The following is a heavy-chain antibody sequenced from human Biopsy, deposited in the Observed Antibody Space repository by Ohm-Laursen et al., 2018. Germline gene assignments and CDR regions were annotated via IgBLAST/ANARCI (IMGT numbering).Heavy chain of an antibody. CDR2: IFKDGNT. V-gene: IGHV4-38-2*01. CDR1: GYSISSDYR. J-gene: IGHJ4*02. Sequence: SGTLSLTCAVSGYSISSDYRWGWIRQAPGKTLEGLGNIFKDGNTHYNPSLRSRLIISIDTSKNQFSLMKTSVSGADTAVYFCARVGSGWAPFDKWGPGTLVTVSS. D-gene: IGHD6-19*01. CDR3: ARVGSGWAPFDK.